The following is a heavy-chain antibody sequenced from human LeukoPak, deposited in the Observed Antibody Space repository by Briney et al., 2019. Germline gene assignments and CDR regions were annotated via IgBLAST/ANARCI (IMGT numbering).Heavy chain of an antibody. D-gene: IGHD4-11*01. CDR2: IKEDGSER. CDR3: ARDHPDSSGNYYYGMDV. J-gene: IGHJ6*02. CDR1: GFTFSSYY. V-gene: IGHV3-7*03. Sequence: PGGSLRLSCAGSGFTFSSYYMSWLRQAPGKGLEWVAHIKEDGSERYYVDSVKGRFTISRDNAENSLNLQMNSLRAEDTAVYYCARDHPDSSGNYYYGMDVWGQGTTVTVSS.